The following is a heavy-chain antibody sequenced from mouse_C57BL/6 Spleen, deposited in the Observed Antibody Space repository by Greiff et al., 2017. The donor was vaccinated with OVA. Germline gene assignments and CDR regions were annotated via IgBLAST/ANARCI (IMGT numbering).Heavy chain of an antibody. CDR3: TRLSGPWFAY. V-gene: IGHV6-6*01. J-gene: IGHJ3*01. CDR2: IRNKANNRAT. Sequence: EVHLVESGGGLVQPGGSMKLSCAASGFTFSDAWMDWVRQSPEKGLEWVAEIRNKANNRATYYAESVKGRFTISRDDSKSSVYLQMNSLRAEDTGIYYCTRLSGPWFAYWGQGTLVTVSA. CDR1: GFTFSDAW.